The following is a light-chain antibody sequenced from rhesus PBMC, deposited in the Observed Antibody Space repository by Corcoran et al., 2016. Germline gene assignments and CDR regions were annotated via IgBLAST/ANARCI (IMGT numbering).Light chain of an antibody. J-gene: IGKJ1*01. Sequence: DIQMSQSPSSLSASVGDRVTITCRASQGISSYLNWYQQKPGKAPKLLIYYANSLASGVPSRFSVSGSGTDFTLTISSRQPEDFATYSCQQGNSNPPTFGQGTKVEIK. V-gene: IGKV1-32*02. CDR3: QQGNSNPPT. CDR2: YAN. CDR1: QGISSY.